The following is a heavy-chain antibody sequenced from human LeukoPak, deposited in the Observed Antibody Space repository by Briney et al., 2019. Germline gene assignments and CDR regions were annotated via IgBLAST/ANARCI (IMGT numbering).Heavy chain of an antibody. J-gene: IGHJ4*02. D-gene: IGHD5-18*01. CDR3: ARDAPRGYSYGTFDY. Sequence: SETLSLTCAVSGGSISSSNWWSWVRQPPGKGLEWIGEIYHSGSTNYNPSLKSRVTISVDKSKNQFSLKLSSVTAADTAVYYCARDAPRGYSYGTFDYWGQGTLVTVSS. V-gene: IGHV4-4*02. CDR2: IYHSGST. CDR1: GGSISSSNW.